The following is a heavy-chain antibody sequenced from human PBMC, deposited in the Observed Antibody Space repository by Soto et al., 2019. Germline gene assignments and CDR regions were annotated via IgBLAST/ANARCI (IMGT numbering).Heavy chain of an antibody. Sequence: ASVKVSCKASGYTFTSYDINWVRQATGQGLEWMGWMNPNSGNTGYAQKFQGRVTMTRNTSISTAYMELSSLRSEDTAVYYCARPPMITFGGVTVYDAFDIWGQGTMVTVSS. J-gene: IGHJ3*02. D-gene: IGHD3-16*02. CDR1: GYTFTSYD. CDR3: ARPPMITFGGVTVYDAFDI. V-gene: IGHV1-8*01. CDR2: MNPNSGNT.